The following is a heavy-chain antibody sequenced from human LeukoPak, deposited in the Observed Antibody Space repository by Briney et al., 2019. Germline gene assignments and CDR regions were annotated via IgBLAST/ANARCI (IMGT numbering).Heavy chain of an antibody. Sequence: SETLSLTCTVSGDTMISSSYYWGWIRQPPGKGLEWIGSIYYSGSAYYNPSLKSRVTISVDTSKNQFSLKLSSVTAADTAVYYCARATSGTPGYWGQGTLVTVSS. CDR1: GDTMISSSYY. D-gene: IGHD1-7*01. J-gene: IGHJ4*02. V-gene: IGHV4-39*07. CDR2: IYYSGSA. CDR3: ARATSGTPGY.